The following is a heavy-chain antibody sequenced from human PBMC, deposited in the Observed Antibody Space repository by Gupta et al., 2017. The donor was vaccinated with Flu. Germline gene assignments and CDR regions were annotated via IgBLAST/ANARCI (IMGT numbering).Heavy chain of an antibody. V-gene: IGHV3-33*01. CDR1: GFTFSSYG. D-gene: IGHD6-19*01. CDR3: ARDGFPYSSGWYDGTESDY. J-gene: IGHJ4*02. CDR2: VWYDGSNK. Sequence: QVQLVESAGGVVQPGRSLRLSCAASGFTFSSYGMHWVRQAPGKGLEWVAVVWYDGSNKYYADSVKGRFTISRDNSKNTLYLQMNSLRAEDTAVYYCARDGFPYSSGWYDGTESDYWGQGTLVTVSS.